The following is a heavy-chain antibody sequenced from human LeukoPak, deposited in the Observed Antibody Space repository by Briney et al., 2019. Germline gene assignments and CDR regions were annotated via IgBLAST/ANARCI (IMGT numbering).Heavy chain of an antibody. Sequence: ASVKVSCKASGYTFTSYDINWVRQATGQGLEWMGWMNPNSGNTGYAQKFQGRVTMTRNTSISAAYMELSSLRSEDTAVYYCARRLYGRQRYWFDPWGQGTLVTVSS. J-gene: IGHJ5*02. CDR2: MNPNSGNT. D-gene: IGHD2-8*01. CDR1: GYTFTSYD. CDR3: ARRLYGRQRYWFDP. V-gene: IGHV1-8*01.